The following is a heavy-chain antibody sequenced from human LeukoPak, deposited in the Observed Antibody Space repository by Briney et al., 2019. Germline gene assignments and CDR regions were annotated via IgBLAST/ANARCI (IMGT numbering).Heavy chain of an antibody. V-gene: IGHV4-38-2*01. CDR1: GDSKSRDYY. CDR2: IYHNGDT. Sequence: PSETLSLTCAVSGDSKSRDYYRGRIRQPPGKGLELIGSIYHNGDTYYSPSLKSRVTMSVDTSKNQFSLMLSSVTAADTAIYFCARHSSGRYAPVQHWGQGTLVTVSS. J-gene: IGHJ1*01. CDR3: ARHSSGRYAPVQH. D-gene: IGHD6-19*01.